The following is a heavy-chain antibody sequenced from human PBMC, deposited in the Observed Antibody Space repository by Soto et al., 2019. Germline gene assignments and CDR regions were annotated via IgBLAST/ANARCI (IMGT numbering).Heavy chain of an antibody. V-gene: IGHV1-8*01. J-gene: IGHJ4*02. CDR3: VRQPGGVATPGDDY. D-gene: IGHD2-15*01. Sequence: QVQLVQSGAEVKKPGATVKVSCEASVYPFSAFDINWVRQAGGQGLEWMGWMNHDSGDTAFPQGFQDRITMTRSTSISTAYMELSRLTSDDTAVYFCVRQPGGVATPGDDYWGQGTLVTVSS. CDR2: MNHDSGDT. CDR1: VYPFSAFD.